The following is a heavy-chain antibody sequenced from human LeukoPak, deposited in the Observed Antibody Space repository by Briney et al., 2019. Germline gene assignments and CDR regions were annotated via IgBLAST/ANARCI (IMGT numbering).Heavy chain of an antibody. CDR1: GFTFGDYA. CDR3: VRDGGVSGYDLLDY. J-gene: IGHJ4*02. CDR2: INQDGSEE. Sequence: GGSLRLSCTASGFTFGDYAINWVRQAPGKGLEWVAHINQDGSEEHYMDSVKARFIISRDNAKNSLSLQMDSLRAEDTAVYYCVRDGGVSGYDLLDYWGQGTLVTVSS. V-gene: IGHV3-7*01. D-gene: IGHD5-12*01.